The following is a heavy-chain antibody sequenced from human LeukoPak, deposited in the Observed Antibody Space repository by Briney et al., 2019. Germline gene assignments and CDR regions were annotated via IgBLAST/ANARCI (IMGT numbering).Heavy chain of an antibody. CDR3: TRHQWWLAPRNFDY. D-gene: IGHD2-8*01. Sequence: PSETLSLTCTVSGGSISGSSYYWGWIRQPPGKGLEWIGSIYHSGSTYYNPSLKSRVTISVDTSKNQFSLNLSSVTAADMAVYYCTRHQWWLAPRNFDYWGQGTLVTVSS. J-gene: IGHJ4*02. V-gene: IGHV4-39*01. CDR1: GGSISGSSYY. CDR2: IYHSGST.